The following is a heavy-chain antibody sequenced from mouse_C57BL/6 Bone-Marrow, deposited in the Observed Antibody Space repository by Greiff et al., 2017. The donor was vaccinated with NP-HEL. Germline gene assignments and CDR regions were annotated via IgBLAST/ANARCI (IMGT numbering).Heavy chain of an antibody. J-gene: IGHJ3*01. CDR2: IYPGDGDT. Sequence: QVQLQQSGADLVKPGASVKISCKASGYEFSNYWMNWVQQRPGKGLEWIGQIYPGDGDTNYNGKFKDKATLTADKSSSTAYMQLSRLTSEDSAVYFCARGAYWGQGTLVTVSA. CDR1: GYEFSNYW. V-gene: IGHV1-80*01. CDR3: ARGAY.